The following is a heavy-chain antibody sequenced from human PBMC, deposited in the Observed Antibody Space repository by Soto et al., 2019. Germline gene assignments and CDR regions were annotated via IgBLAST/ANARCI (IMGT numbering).Heavy chain of an antibody. D-gene: IGHD5-12*01. CDR3: VRDRDGYNF. Sequence: EVQLVESGGGLVQPGGSLRLSCAASGFTFSTFVMHWVRQAPGKGLVWVSRINSDGSDTRYADSVKGRFTISRDNARNTLDLQMSSLRAEDTAVYCCVRDRDGYNFWGQGTMVTVSS. J-gene: IGHJ3*01. V-gene: IGHV3-74*01. CDR1: GFTFSTFV. CDR2: INSDGSDT.